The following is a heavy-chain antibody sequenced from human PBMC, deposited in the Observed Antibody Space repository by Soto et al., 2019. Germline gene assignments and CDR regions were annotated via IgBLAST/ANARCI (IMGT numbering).Heavy chain of an antibody. Sequence: SETLSLTCSVSGSSLRSSSYYWGWVRQPPGKRLEWIASVYYSGSTYYNPSLKSRVTISVDTSKNQFSLKLSSVTAADKAVYYCAGHRWALQHYYGSGNYYNDYWGQGTLVTVSS. CDR3: AGHRWALQHYYGSGNYYNDY. J-gene: IGHJ4*02. V-gene: IGHV4-39*01. D-gene: IGHD3-10*01. CDR2: VYYSGST. CDR1: GSSLRSSSYY.